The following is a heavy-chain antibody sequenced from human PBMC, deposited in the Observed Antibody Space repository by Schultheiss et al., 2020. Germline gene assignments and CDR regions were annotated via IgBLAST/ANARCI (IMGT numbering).Heavy chain of an antibody. D-gene: IGHD6-25*01. Sequence: SETLSLTCTVSGGSISSYYWSWIRQPPGKGLEWIGYIYYSGSTNYNPSLKSRVTISVDTSKNQFSLKLTSVTAADTAVYYCARGGYQTIFYYFYMDVWGKGTTVTVSS. V-gene: IGHV4-59*12. CDR3: ARGGYQTIFYYFYMDV. CDR1: GGSISSYY. J-gene: IGHJ6*03. CDR2: IYYSGST.